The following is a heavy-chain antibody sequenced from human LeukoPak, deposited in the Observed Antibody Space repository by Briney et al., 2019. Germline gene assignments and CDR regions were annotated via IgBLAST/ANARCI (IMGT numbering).Heavy chain of an antibody. D-gene: IGHD6-6*01. CDR1: GFTFTSSA. Sequence: SVKVSCKASGFTFTSSAVQWVRQARGQRLEWIGWIVVGSGNTNYAQKFQGRVTMTRNTSISTAYMELSSLRSEDTAVYYCARAICRSSSSISFDPWGQGTLVTVSS. CDR3: ARAICRSSSSISFDP. V-gene: IGHV1-58*01. J-gene: IGHJ5*02. CDR2: IVVGSGNT.